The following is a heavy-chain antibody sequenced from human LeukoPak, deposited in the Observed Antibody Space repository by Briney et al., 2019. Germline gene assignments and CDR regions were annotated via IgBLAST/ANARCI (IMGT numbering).Heavy chain of an antibody. Sequence: PGGSLRLSCAASGFTVSSNYMSWVRQAPGKGLEWVSVIYSGVSTYYADSVRGRFAISRDNSKNTLYLQMNSLRAEDTAVYYCARASAKYYYDSSGYLFDYWAQGTLVTVSS. V-gene: IGHV3-53*01. CDR3: ARASAKYYYDSSGYLFDY. CDR2: IYSGVST. D-gene: IGHD3-22*01. CDR1: GFTVSSNY. J-gene: IGHJ4*02.